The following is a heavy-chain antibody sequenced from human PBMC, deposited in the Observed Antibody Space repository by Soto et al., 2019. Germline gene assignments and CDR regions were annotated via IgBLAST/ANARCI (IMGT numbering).Heavy chain of an antibody. CDR1: GDSVSSDNYY. V-gene: IGHV4-61*01. CDR2: IYSSGST. D-gene: IGHD5-18*01. CDR3: ARDIRGYSRAFDY. J-gene: IGHJ4*02. Sequence: SETLSLTCTVSGDSVSSDNYYWTWIRQPPGKGLEWIGYIYSSGSTNYNPSLKSRVTISLDRSSNQFSLKLTSVTAADTAVYYCARDIRGYSRAFDYWGQGALVTVSS.